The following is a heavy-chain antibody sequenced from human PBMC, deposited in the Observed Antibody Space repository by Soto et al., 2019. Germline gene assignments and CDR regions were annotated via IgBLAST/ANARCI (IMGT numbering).Heavy chain of an antibody. CDR3: ARGRYGDY. J-gene: IGHJ4*02. V-gene: IGHV1-18*01. D-gene: IGHD1-1*01. CDR2: ISAHNGNT. CDR1: GYTFTSYG. Sequence: QVHLVQSGAEVKKPGASVKVSCKASGYTFTSYGITWVRQAPGQGLEWMGWISAHNGNTDYAQRPQGRVLVTRATSTSTAYMELRSLISADTAVYYCARGRYGDYWGQGALVTVSS.